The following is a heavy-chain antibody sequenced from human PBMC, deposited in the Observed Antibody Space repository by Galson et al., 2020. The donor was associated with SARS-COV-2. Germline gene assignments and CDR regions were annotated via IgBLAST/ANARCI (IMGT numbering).Heavy chain of an antibody. CDR1: GFSLSTSGVG. J-gene: IGHJ4*02. CDR2: IYWDDDK. V-gene: IGHV2-5*02. D-gene: IGHD3-3*01. Sequence: SGPTLVKPTQTLTLTCTFSGFSLSTSGVGVGWIRQPPGKALEWLALIYWDDDKRYSPSLKSRLTITKDTSKNQVVLTMTNMDPVDTATYYCAHSGGITIFGVVIQYYFDYWGQGTLVTVSS. CDR3: AHSGGITIFGVVIQYYFDY.